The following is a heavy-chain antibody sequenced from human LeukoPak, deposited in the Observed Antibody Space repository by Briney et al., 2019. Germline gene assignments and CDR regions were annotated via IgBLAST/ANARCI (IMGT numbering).Heavy chain of an antibody. J-gene: IGHJ4*02. CDR2: IYTSGST. D-gene: IGHD6-13*01. CDR3: AREGSDAAAAGTSFDY. CDR1: GGSISSYY. V-gene: IGHV4-4*07. Sequence: PSETLSLTCTVSGGSISSYYWSWIRQPAGKGLEWIGRIYTSGSTNYNPSLKSRVTMSVDTSKNQFSLKLSSVTAADTAVYYCAREGSDAAAAGTSFDYWGQGTLVTVSS.